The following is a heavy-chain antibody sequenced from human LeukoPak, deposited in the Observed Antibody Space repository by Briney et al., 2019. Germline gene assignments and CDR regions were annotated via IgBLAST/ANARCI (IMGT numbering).Heavy chain of an antibody. D-gene: IGHD4-17*01. CDR2: INPNRGGS. CDR3: ARLPGYGDSMGDY. J-gene: IGHJ4*02. CDR1: GYTFTGYY. Sequence: ASVKVSCKASGYTFTGYYMHWVRQAPGQGLEWMGRINPNRGGSNDAQKFQGRVTTTRDTSISTAYMELSRLRSDDTAVYYCARLPGYGDSMGDYWGQGTLVTVSS. V-gene: IGHV1-2*06.